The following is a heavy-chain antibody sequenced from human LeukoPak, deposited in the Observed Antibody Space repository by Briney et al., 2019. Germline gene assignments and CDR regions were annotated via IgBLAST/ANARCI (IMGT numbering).Heavy chain of an antibody. D-gene: IGHD7-27*01. V-gene: IGHV4-59*01. J-gene: IGHJ4*02. Sequence: SETLSLTCTVSGGSISSFYWSWIRQSPGKGLEWIGYIYHTGSTSYSPSLKSRVTISADTSQNQFSLKLSSVTAADTAVYYCASRKLGNDYWGQGTLVTVSS. CDR1: GGSISSFY. CDR3: ASRKLGNDY. CDR2: IYHTGST.